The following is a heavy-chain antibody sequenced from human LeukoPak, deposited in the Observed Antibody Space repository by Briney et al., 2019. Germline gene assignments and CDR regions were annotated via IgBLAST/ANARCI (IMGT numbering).Heavy chain of an antibody. D-gene: IGHD2-8*02. CDR1: GYSISSGYY. V-gene: IGHV4-38-2*02. J-gene: IGHJ4*02. Sequence: SETLSLTCTVSGYSISSGYYWGWIRQPPGKGLEWIGSIYHSGSTYYNPSLKSRVTISVDTSKNQFSLKLSSVTAADMAVYYCARAPFSWYYFDYWGQGTLVTVSS. CDR3: ARAPFSWYYFDY. CDR2: IYHSGST.